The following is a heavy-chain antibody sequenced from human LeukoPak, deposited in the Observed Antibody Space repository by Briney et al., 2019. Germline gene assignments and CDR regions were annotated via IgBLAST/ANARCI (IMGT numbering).Heavy chain of an antibody. Sequence: GGSLRLSCAASGFTFTDYWMHWVRQAPGKGLVWVSIINTDTRGTYYADSVKDRFTISRDNAKNTLSLQMNSLRAEDTAVYYCARAGAYRFDYWGQGTLVTVSS. CDR2: INTDTRGT. V-gene: IGHV3-74*01. CDR1: GFTFTDYW. CDR3: ARAGAYRFDY. J-gene: IGHJ4*02. D-gene: IGHD3-16*01.